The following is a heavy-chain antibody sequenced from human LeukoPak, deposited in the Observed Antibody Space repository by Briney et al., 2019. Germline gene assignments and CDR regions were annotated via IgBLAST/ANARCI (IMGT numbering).Heavy chain of an antibody. CDR3: ARAHNWNGVAIDY. J-gene: IGHJ4*02. D-gene: IGHD1-20*01. Sequence: ASVKVSRKASGYTFTGYYMHWVRQAPGQGLEWMGWIDPNSGGTDYAHKFQGRVTMTRDTSISTAYMELTSLRSDDTAFYYCARAHNWNGVAIDYWGQGPLVTVSS. CDR2: IDPNSGGT. CDR1: GYTFTGYY. V-gene: IGHV1-2*02.